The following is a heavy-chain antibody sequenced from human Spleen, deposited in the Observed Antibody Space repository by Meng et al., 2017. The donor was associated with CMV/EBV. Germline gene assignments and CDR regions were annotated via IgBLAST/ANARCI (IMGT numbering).Heavy chain of an antibody. CDR1: GGSFSGYY. V-gene: IGHV4-34*01. D-gene: IGHD2-2*01. J-gene: IGHJ4*02. CDR2: INHSGRT. CDR3: ARGRRYRFVVVPAAIDY. Sequence: YGGSFSGYYWSWIRQPPGKGLEWIGEINHSGRTNYNPSLKSRVTISVDTSKNQFSLRLSSVTAADTAVYYCARGRRYRFVVVPAAIDYWGQGTLVTVSS.